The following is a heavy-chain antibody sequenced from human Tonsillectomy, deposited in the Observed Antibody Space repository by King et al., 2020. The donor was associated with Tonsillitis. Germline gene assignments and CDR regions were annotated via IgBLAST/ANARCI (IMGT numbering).Heavy chain of an antibody. V-gene: IGHV3-23*04. CDR1: GFTFSSYA. Sequence: VQLVESGGGLEQPGGSLRLSCAGSGFTFSSYAMNWVRQAPGKGLEWVSTISGSGGSTYYADSVKGRFTISRDNSRNTLYLQMNSLRAEDTAVYYLAKAPSTSGNYGGLDIWGHGTMVTVSA. D-gene: IGHD1-26*01. CDR2: ISGSGGST. J-gene: IGHJ3*02. CDR3: AKAPSTSGNYGGLDI.